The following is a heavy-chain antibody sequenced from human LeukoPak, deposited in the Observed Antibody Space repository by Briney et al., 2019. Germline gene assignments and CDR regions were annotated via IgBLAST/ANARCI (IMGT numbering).Heavy chain of an antibody. J-gene: IGHJ6*03. CDR3: AKVGTRMVTIVAPYYMDV. CDR2: ISSSSSYI. V-gene: IGHV3-21*01. CDR1: GFTFSSYS. D-gene: IGHD5-24*01. Sequence: GGSLRLSCAASGFTFSSYSMNWVRQAPGKGLEWVSSISSSSSYIYYADSEKGRFTISRDNAKNSLYLQMNSLRAEDTAMYYCAKVGTRMVTIVAPYYMDVWGKGTTVTVSS.